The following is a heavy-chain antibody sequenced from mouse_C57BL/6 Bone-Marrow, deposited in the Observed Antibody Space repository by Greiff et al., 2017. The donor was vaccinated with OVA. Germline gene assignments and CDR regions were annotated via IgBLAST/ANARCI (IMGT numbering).Heavy chain of an antibody. CDR3: ARSTYQSAY. J-gene: IGHJ3*01. Sequence: VQLQQSGPELVKPGASVKISCKASGYTFTDYYLNWVKQRHGKSLEWIGDINPNNGVTSYNQKFKGKATLTVDKSSSTAYMELRSLTSEDSAVYYCARSTYQSAYWGQGTLVTVSA. CDR2: INPNNGVT. V-gene: IGHV1-26*01. CDR1: GYTFTDYY. D-gene: IGHD5-5*01.